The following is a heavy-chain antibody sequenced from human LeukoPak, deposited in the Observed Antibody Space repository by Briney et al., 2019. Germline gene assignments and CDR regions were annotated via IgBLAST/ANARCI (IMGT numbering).Heavy chain of an antibody. J-gene: IGHJ4*02. Sequence: SETLSLTCAVYGGSFSGYYWSWIRQPAGKGLEWIGRIYTGGSTNYNPSLKSRVTMSVDTSKNQFSLKLSSVTAADTAVYYCAIGFITGTVEDYWGQGTLVTVSS. V-gene: IGHV4-59*10. CDR2: IYTGGST. CDR3: AIGFITGTVEDY. CDR1: GGSFSGYY. D-gene: IGHD1-20*01.